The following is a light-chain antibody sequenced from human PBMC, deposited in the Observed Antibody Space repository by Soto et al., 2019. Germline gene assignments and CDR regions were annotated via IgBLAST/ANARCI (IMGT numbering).Light chain of an antibody. CDR1: QPISSW. Sequence: IQMTQSPSSVSASVGDRVTITCRASQPISSWLAWYQQKPELPPNLLIYSASTLRSGVPSRFSGSESGTLFTLTITNLQPEDFATYSCQQASSFPLTFGGGTKVDIK. CDR2: SAS. J-gene: IGKJ4*01. CDR3: QQASSFPLT. V-gene: IGKV1-12*01.